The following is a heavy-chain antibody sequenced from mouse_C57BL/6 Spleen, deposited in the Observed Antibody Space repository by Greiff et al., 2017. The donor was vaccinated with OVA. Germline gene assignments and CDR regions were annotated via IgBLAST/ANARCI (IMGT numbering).Heavy chain of an antibody. CDR3: ARGGAGTSGYFDV. D-gene: IGHD4-1*01. J-gene: IGHJ1*03. CDR2: IDPSDSYT. Sequence: VQLQQPGAELVMPGASVKLSCKASGYTFTSYWMHWVKQRPGQGLEWIGEIDPSDSYTNYNQKFKGKSTLTVDKSSSTAYMQLSSLTSEDSAVYYCARGGAGTSGYFDVWGTGTTVTVSS. CDR1: GYTFTSYW. V-gene: IGHV1-69*01.